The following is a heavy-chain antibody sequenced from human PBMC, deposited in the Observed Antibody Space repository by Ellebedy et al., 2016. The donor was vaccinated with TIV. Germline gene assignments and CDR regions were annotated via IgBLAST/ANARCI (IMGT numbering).Heavy chain of an antibody. Sequence: ASVKVSCXVSGYTLTELSMHWVRQAPGKGLEWMGGFDPGDGETIYAQKFQGRVTMTEDTSTDTAYMELSSLRSEDTAVYYCATAFYGSGSYYFDYWGQGTLVTVSS. J-gene: IGHJ4*02. V-gene: IGHV1-24*01. CDR2: FDPGDGET. CDR1: GYTLTELS. D-gene: IGHD3-10*01. CDR3: ATAFYGSGSYYFDY.